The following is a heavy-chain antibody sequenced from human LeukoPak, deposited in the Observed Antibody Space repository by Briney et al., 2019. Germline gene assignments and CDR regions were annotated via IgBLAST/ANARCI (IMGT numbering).Heavy chain of an antibody. V-gene: IGHV3-21*01. Sequence: GGSLRLSCAASGFTFSSYSMNWVRQAPGKGLEWVSSISSSSSYIYYADSVKGRFTISRDNAKNSLYLQMNSLGAEDTAVYYCARAQVPFTVAGLTDLDYWGQGTLVTVSS. CDR1: GFTFSSYS. CDR2: ISSSSSYI. D-gene: IGHD6-19*01. J-gene: IGHJ4*02. CDR3: ARAQVPFTVAGLTDLDY.